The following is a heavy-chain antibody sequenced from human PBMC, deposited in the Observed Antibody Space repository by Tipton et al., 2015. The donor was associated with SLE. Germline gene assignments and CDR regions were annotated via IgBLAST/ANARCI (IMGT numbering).Heavy chain of an antibody. V-gene: IGHV3-7*01. CDR3: TTWRTPGF. J-gene: IGHJ4*02. Sequence: SLRPSCAASGFTFSNYWMSWVRQAPGKGLEWVASINQAGSEKYYVDSVKGRFIISRDNAKNSQFLQMNTLRVEDTAVYYCTTWRTPGFWGQGTLVTVSS. CDR2: INQAGSEK. D-gene: IGHD3-3*01. CDR1: GFTFSNYW.